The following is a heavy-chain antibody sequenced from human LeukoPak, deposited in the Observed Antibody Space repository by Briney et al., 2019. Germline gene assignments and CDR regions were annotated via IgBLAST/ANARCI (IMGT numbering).Heavy chain of an antibody. CDR2: IRSKAYAETT. CDR3: ARGGDFGVPAPLGIDAFDF. Sequence: GGSLRLSCTTSGFSFRDYALTWVRQAPGKGPEWVGFIRSKAYAETTEYAASVKGRFTISRDDSKTIAYLQMNSLTTEDTAVYYCARGGDFGVPAPLGIDAFDFWGQGTMVTVSS. D-gene: IGHD2-2*01. V-gene: IGHV3-49*04. J-gene: IGHJ3*01. CDR1: GFSFRDYA.